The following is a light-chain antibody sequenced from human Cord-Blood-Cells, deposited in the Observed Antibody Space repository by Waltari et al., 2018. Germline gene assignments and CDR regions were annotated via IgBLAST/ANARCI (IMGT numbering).Light chain of an antibody. CDR1: SSDVGGYNY. CDR2: EVS. CDR3: SSYAGSNNVV. V-gene: IGLV2-8*01. Sequence: QSALTQPPSASGSPGQSVTISCTGTSSDVGGYNYVSWYQQHPGKAPKLMIYEVSKRPSVFPDRFSGSKSGNTASLTVSGLQAEDEADYYCSSYAGSNNVVFGGGTKLTVL. J-gene: IGLJ2*01.